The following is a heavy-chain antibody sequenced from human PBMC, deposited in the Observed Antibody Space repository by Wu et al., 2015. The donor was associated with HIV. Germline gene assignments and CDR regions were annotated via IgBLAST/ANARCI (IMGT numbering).Heavy chain of an antibody. CDR3: ARSTDVPDYSNFFGWFDP. V-gene: IGHV1-69*05. Sequence: QVQLVQSGAEMKKPGSSVKVSCKASGVTFNKSGISWVRQAPGQGPEWMGEIIPMFGTVNYAHKFQGRLTVTTDESTSTAYMELSSLRSEDTGVYYCARSTDVPDYSNFFGWFDPGAREPWSPSPQ. CDR1: GVTFNKSG. D-gene: IGHD4-11*01. J-gene: IGHJ5*02. CDR2: IIPMFGTV.